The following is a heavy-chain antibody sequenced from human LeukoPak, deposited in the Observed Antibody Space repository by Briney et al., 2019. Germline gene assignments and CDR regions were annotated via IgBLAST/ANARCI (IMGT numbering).Heavy chain of an antibody. CDR3: AREDGYCSGGNCYSYFDS. CDR2: IKKTGSET. V-gene: IGHV3-7*01. Sequence: GGSLRLSCAASGFTFSSYAMHWVRQAPGKGLEWVAYIKKTGSETYYVDSVKGRFTITRDNTRNSLSLQMYSLRAEDTAVYFCAREDGYCSGGNCYSYFDSWGQGTLVTVSS. CDR1: GFTFSSYA. J-gene: IGHJ4*02. D-gene: IGHD2-15*01.